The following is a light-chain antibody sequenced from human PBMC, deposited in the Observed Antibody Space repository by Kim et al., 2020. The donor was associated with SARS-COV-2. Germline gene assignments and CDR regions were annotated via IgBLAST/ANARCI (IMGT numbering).Light chain of an antibody. CDR2: QDN. J-gene: IGLJ1*01. CDR1: KLGDTY. V-gene: IGLV3-1*01. CDR3: QAWDSSTYV. Sequence: ASPGQTASITCSGDKLGDTYACWYQQKPGQSPVLVIYQDNKRPSGIPKRFSGSNSGNTATLTISGTQAMDEADYYCQAWDSSTYVFGTGTKVTVL.